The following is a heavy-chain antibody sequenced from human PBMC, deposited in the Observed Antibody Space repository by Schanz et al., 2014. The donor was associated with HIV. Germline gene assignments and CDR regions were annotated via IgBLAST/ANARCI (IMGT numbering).Heavy chain of an antibody. V-gene: IGHV4-31*03. CDR1: GGSISSGGYY. J-gene: IGHJ4*02. CDR3: ARDVPSGGFDY. D-gene: IGHD3-10*01. Sequence: QVQLQQSGPGLVKPSQTLSLTCTVSGGSISSGGYYWSWIRQHPGKGLEWIGYIYYSGSTYYNPSLKSRVSISVDTSKNRFSLKLSSVTAADTAVYYCARDVPSGGFDYWGQGTLVTVSS. CDR2: IYYSGST.